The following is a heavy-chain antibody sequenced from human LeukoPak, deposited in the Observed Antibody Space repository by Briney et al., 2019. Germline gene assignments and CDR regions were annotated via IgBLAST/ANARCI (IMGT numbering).Heavy chain of an antibody. J-gene: IGHJ4*02. CDR2: IKHDGREK. CDR1: GFTFSSYW. V-gene: IGHV3-7*01. D-gene: IGHD6-13*01. CDR3: ARGRMGSSWSLYPVPGVFDY. Sequence: GGSLRLSCAASGFTFSSYWMSWVRQAPGKGLEWVANIKHDGREKYYVDSVKGRFTISRDNAKNSLYLQMNSLRAEDTAVYYCARGRMGSSWSLYPVPGVFDYWGQGTLVTVSS.